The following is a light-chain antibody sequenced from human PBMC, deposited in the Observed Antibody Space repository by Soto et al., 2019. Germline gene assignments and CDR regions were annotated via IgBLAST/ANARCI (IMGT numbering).Light chain of an antibody. CDR2: AAS. J-gene: IGKJ4*01. CDR3: QHHNTYPLT. V-gene: IGKV1-17*01. CDR1: QVITND. Sequence: IQMTQSPSSLSASVGDRLSITCRASQVITNDLGWYQQKPGKAPKRLIYAASTLQSGVPSRFSGGGSGTEFTLTISTLQPDDLATYYCQHHNTYPLTFGGGTKVDIK.